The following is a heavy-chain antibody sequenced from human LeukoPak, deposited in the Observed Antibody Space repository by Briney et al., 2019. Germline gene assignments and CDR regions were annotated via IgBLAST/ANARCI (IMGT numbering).Heavy chain of an antibody. J-gene: IGHJ4*02. CDR2: ISPTGDSI. CDR1: GHTFTNYY. V-gene: IGHV1-46*01. CDR3: ARGSVTTDASFDY. Sequence: ASVKVSCKASGHTFTNYYIHWVRQAPGQGLEWMGKISPTGDSITYVQPFQGRVTLTTDTSTITVYMELSNLRSEDTSVYYCARGSVTTDASFDYWGQGTLVTVSS. D-gene: IGHD4-17*01.